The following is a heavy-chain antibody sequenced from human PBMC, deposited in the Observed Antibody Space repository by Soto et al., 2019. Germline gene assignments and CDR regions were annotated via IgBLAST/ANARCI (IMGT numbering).Heavy chain of an antibody. CDR1: GGTFSSYS. J-gene: IGHJ5*02. CDR3: AGDPDSHYNDSHASSYP. D-gene: IGHD4-4*01. V-gene: IGHV1-69*06. Sequence: SVKVSCKASGGTFSSYSFSWLRQAPGQGLEWMGGFSPIFGAPNYAQKFQGRVTISADKFTGTAYMELTGLRSDDTAVYYCAGDPDSHYNDSHASSYPWGQGTLVTVSS. CDR2: FSPIFGAP.